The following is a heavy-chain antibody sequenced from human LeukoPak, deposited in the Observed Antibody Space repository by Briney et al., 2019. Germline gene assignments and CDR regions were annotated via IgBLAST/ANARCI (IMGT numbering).Heavy chain of an antibody. Sequence: PSQTLSLTCTVSGGSISSGGYYWNWIRQPAGKGLEWIGRIQTNGGTNYNPSLNSRVTIAVDTSENQFSLGLRSVTAADAAVYYCARTYCDSTTCYRFDYWGQGTLVTVSS. CDR1: GGSISSGGYY. V-gene: IGHV4-61*02. CDR2: IQTNGGT. J-gene: IGHJ4*02. D-gene: IGHD2-2*01. CDR3: ARTYCDSTTCYRFDY.